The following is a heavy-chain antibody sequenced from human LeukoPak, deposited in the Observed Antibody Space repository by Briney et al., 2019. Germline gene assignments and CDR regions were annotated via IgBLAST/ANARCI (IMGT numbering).Heavy chain of an antibody. V-gene: IGHV4-39*01. D-gene: IGHD3-22*01. CDR3: GTDSSGFDN. J-gene: IGHJ4*01. CDR2: VYYTGST. Sequence: PSETLSLTCSVSGGSISGSHYYWSWIRQPPGVGLEWIGSVYYTGSTNYNPSLKSRLTISADTSRNQFSLKLISVTAADTAVYYCGTDSSGFDNWGHGTLVTVSS. CDR1: GGSISGSHYY.